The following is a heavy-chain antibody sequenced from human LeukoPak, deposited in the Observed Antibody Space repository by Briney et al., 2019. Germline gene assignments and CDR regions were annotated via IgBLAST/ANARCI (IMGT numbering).Heavy chain of an antibody. CDR3: AKTQHIVVVTAWWFDP. CDR2: ISGSGGST. V-gene: IGHV3-23*01. Sequence: GGSLRLSCAASGFTFSSYAMSWIRQAPGKGLEWVSAISGSGGSTYYADSVKGRFTISRDNSKNTLYLQMNSLRAEDTAVYYCAKTQHIVVVTAWWFDPWGQGTLVTVSS. J-gene: IGHJ5*02. D-gene: IGHD2-21*02. CDR1: GFTFSSYA.